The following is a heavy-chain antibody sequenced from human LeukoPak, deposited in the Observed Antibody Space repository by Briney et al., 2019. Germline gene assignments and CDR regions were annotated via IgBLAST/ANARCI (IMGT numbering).Heavy chain of an antibody. Sequence: ASVKVSCKASGYTFTGYYMHWVRQAPGQGLEWMGWINLNSGGTNYAQKFQGRVTMTRDTSISTAYMELSSLRSDDTAVYYCARVRTLSRRTGYSSGWTLDYWGQGTLVTVSS. D-gene: IGHD6-19*01. CDR1: GYTFTGYY. J-gene: IGHJ4*02. CDR3: ARVRTLSRRTGYSSGWTLDY. CDR2: INLNSGGT. V-gene: IGHV1-2*02.